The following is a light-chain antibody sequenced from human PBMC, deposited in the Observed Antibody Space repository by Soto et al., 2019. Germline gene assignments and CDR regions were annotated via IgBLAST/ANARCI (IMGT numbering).Light chain of an antibody. Sequence: DIEMTQYPSTLSASVGDRVTITCRASQSISGWLAWYKQKPGTAPKLLIYEASNLESGVPSSLSGSGSGTEFTLTISSMKPDDFATYYCQQYYTHWTFGHGTKVDIK. CDR2: EAS. CDR3: QQYYTHWT. V-gene: IGKV1-5*01. CDR1: QSISGW. J-gene: IGKJ1*01.